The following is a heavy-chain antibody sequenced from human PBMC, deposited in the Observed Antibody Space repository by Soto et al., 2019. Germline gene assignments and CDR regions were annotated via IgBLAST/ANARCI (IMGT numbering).Heavy chain of an antibody. J-gene: IGHJ5*02. Sequence: GGSLRLSCAASGFTFSSYGMHWVRQAPGKGLEWVAVIWYDGSNKYYADSVKGRFTISRDNSKDTLYLQMNSLRAEDTAVYYCTRDSSNYDFWSGYPNWFDPWGQGTLVTVSS. V-gene: IGHV3-33*01. CDR2: IWYDGSNK. CDR1: GFTFSSYG. D-gene: IGHD3-3*01. CDR3: TRDSSNYDFWSGYPNWFDP.